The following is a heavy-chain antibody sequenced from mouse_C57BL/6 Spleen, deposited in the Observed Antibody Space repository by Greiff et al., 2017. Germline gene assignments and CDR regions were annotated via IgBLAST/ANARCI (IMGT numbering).Heavy chain of an antibody. V-gene: IGHV1-15*01. Sequence: VQLQQSGAELVRPGASVTLSCKASGYTFTDYEMHWVKQTPVHGLEWIGAIDPETGGTAYNQKFQGKAILTADKSSSTAYMELRSLTSEDSAVYYCTRRGGYGYAMGYWGQGPSVTAAS. CDR2: IDPETGGT. D-gene: IGHD2-2*01. CDR3: TRRGGYGYAMGY. CDR1: GYTFTDYE. J-gene: IGHJ4*01.